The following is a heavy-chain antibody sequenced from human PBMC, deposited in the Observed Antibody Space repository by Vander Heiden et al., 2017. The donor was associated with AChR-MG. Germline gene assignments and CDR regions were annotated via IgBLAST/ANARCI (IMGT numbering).Heavy chain of an antibody. CDR1: GSSFTHYW. D-gene: IGHD4-17*01. CDR2: IYPGASDT. Sequence: DVQPVQSGAQVKQPGESLKLSCKGSGSSFTHYWIGWVRPMPGKGLEWTGIIYPGASDTRYSPSFHGQVTISADKSISPAYLQWSLKASDTAMYYCARRGYGGNSPGDWYFDLWGRGTLVTVSS. V-gene: IGHV5-51*01. J-gene: IGHJ2*01. CDR3: ARRGYGGNSPGDWYFDL.